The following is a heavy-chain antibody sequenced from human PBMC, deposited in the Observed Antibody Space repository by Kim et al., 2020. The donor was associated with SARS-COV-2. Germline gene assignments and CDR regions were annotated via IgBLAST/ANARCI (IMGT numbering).Heavy chain of an antibody. CDR1: GFTFSSSA. CDR2: ISGGGSST. D-gene: IGHD5-18*01. J-gene: IGHJ4*02. V-gene: IGHV3-23*01. Sequence: GGSLRLSCAASGFTFSSSAMSWVRQAPGKGLEWVSAISGGGSSTYYADSVKGRFTISRDNSKNTLYLQMNSLRAEDTALYYCAKHDTRLYSLWRQPHNGEFDYWAREPWSPSPQ. CDR3: AKHDTRLYSLWRQPHNGEFDY.